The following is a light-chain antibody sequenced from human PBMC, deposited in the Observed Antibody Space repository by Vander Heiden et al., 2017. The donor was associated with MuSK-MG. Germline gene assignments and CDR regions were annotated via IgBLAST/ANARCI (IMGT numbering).Light chain of an antibody. CDR1: QNVLYSTNNNND. CDR3: QQDVSSPYT. V-gene: IGKV4-1*01. CDR2: WAS. J-gene: IGKJ2*01. Sequence: DIVMTQSPDSLAVSLGERATINCKSSQNVLYSTNNNNDLAWYQQKPGQPPKLLIYWASTRQSGVPDRFSGSGSGTDFTLTIRSLKAEDVAVYYCQQDVSSPYTFGQGTKLEIK.